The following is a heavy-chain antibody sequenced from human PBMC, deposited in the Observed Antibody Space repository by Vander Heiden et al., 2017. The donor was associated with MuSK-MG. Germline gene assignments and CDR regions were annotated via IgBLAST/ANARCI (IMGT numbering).Heavy chain of an antibody. CDR2: IKQDGSEK. D-gene: IGHD5-12*01. V-gene: IGHV3-7*03. J-gene: IGHJ4*02. Sequence: VQLVESGGALVQPGGSLRLSCVASGFTFSRSWMSWVRQAPGKGLEWVANIKQDGSEKNYVDSVKGRFTISRDNAKNSLYLQINSLRAEDTAVYYCAKYSGYPFDYWGQGTLVTVSS. CDR3: AKYSGYPFDY. CDR1: GFTFSRSW.